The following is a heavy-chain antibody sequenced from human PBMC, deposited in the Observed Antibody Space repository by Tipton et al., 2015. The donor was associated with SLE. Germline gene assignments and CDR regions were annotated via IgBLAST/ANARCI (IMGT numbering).Heavy chain of an antibody. CDR3: ATRHGPFYFDSSGYYNAPYLDY. Sequence: QLVQSGAEVKKPGSSVKVSCKASGGTFSSYTISWVRQAPGQGLEWMGRIIPILGIANYAQKFQGRVTITADKSTSTAYMELSSLRSEDTAVYFCATRHGPFYFDSSGYYNAPYLDYWGQGTLVTVSS. V-gene: IGHV1-69*09. J-gene: IGHJ4*02. CDR1: GGTFSSYT. D-gene: IGHD3-22*01. CDR2: IIPILGIA.